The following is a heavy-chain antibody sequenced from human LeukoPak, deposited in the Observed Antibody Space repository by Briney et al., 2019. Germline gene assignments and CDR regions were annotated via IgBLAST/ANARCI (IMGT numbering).Heavy chain of an antibody. Sequence: PGGSLRLSCAASGFTFSSYSMNWVRQAPGKGLEWVSYISSSSSTIYYADSVKGRFTISRDNAKNSLYLQMNSLRDEDTAVYYCARNLRRLFVRGVIRAVDYWGQGTLVTVSS. J-gene: IGHJ4*02. D-gene: IGHD3-10*01. V-gene: IGHV3-48*02. CDR1: GFTFSSYS. CDR2: ISSSSSTI. CDR3: ARNLRRLFVRGVIRAVDY.